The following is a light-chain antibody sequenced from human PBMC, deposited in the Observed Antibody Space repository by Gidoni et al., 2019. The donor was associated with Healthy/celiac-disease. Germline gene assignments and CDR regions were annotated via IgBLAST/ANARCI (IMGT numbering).Light chain of an antibody. J-gene: IGKJ3*01. CDR3: QQYGSSSFT. V-gene: IGKV3-20*01. CDR2: GAS. CDR1: QSVSSSY. Sequence: EIVLTHSPGTLSLSPGDRATLSCRASQSVSSSYLAWYQQKPGQAPRLLIYGASSRATGIPDRFSGSGSGTDFTLTISRLEPEDFAVYYCQQYGSSSFTFGPGTKVDIK.